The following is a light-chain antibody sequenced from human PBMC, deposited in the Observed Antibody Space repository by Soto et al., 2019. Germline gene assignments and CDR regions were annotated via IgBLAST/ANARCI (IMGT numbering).Light chain of an antibody. Sequence: DIQMTQSPSTLSASVGDRVTITCRASQSISNWLAWHQQKPGKAPKLLFYKASTLESGVPSRFSGSGSGTEFTLTISSLQPDDFATYYCQQYNSYRAFGQGTKVEIK. CDR1: QSISNW. V-gene: IGKV1-5*03. J-gene: IGKJ1*01. CDR3: QQYNSYRA. CDR2: KAS.